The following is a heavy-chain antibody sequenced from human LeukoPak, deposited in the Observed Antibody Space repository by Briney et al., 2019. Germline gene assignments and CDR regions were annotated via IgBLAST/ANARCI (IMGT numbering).Heavy chain of an antibody. J-gene: IGHJ5*02. CDR3: AGVVTPRYCSTPSCYWKGWFDP. D-gene: IGHD2-2*01. CDR2: IIPIFGTA. Sequence: GASVKVSCKASGGTFSRYAMSWVRQAPGQGLEWMGGIIPIFGTASFAQKFQGRVTITADESTGTAYMELSSLRSEDTAVYYCAGVVTPRYCSTPSCYWKGWFDPWGQGTLVTVSS. V-gene: IGHV1-69*13. CDR1: GGTFSRYA.